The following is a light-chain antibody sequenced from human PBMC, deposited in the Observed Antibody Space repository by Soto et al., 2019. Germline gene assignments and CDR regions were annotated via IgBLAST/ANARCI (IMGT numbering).Light chain of an antibody. Sequence: EIVMTQSPATLSVSPGERATLSCRASQSVSRNLAWYEQKPGQAPRLLIYDASTRATGIPARFSGSGSGTEDALAVSSLQSEDSAVYCCQQCSWDPFTVTFGGGNKVEIK. CDR2: DAS. CDR3: QQCSWDPFTVT. V-gene: IGKV3-15*01. CDR1: QSVSRN. J-gene: IGKJ4*01.